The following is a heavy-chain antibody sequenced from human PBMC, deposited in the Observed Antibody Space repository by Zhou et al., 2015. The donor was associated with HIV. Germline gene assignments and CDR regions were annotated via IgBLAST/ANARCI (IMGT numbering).Heavy chain of an antibody. V-gene: IGHV1-69*01. CDR2: IVPTSASP. Sequence: QVQLVQSGTEVKRPGSSVKVSCKASGGTFRTFAISWVRQAPGQGLEWMGGIVPTSASPNYARKFRGRVTITADESTSTAYMELRSLRSDDTAVYYCARDSRWEPKNFDYVGPGNPGHRLL. D-gene: IGHD1-26*01. CDR1: GGTFRTFA. CDR3: ARDSRWEPKNFDY. J-gene: IGHJ4*02.